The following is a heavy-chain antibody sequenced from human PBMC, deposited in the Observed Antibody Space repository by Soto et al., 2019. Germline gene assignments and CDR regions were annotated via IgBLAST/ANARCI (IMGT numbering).Heavy chain of an antibody. D-gene: IGHD3-10*01. J-gene: IGHJ4*02. V-gene: IGHV3-23*01. Sequence: EVQLLESGGGLVQPGGSLRLSCAAPGFTFSSYAMSWVRQAPGKGLEWVSAISGSGGSTYYADSVKGRFTISRDNSKNTLYLQMNSLRAEDTAVYYCAKGELWFGESDYWGQGTLVTVSS. CDR2: ISGSGGST. CDR1: GFTFSSYA. CDR3: AKGELWFGESDY.